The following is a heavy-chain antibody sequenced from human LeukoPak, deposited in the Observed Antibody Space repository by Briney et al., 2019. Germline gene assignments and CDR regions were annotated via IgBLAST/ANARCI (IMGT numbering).Heavy chain of an antibody. V-gene: IGHV1-3*03. D-gene: IGHD2-15*01. CDR3: ARAGPGGYCSGGSCYSWVYFDY. CDR1: GYTFISYA. CDR2: MNAGNGNT. Sequence: GASVKVSCKSSGYTFISYAMHWVRQAPGQRLEWMGWMNAGNGNTKYSQKFQGRVTITRDTSASTAYMELSSLRSEDMAVYYCARAGPGGYCSGGSCYSWVYFDYWGQGTLVTVSS. J-gene: IGHJ4*02.